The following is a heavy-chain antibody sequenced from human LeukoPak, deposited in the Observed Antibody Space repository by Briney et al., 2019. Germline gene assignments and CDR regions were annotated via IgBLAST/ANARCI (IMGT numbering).Heavy chain of an antibody. D-gene: IGHD6-19*01. CDR1: GFTFSVYY. CDR2: IGYSATTV. Sequence: PGGSLRLSCAASGFTFSVYYMTWIRQAPGKGLEWISYIGYSATTVFYADSVRGRFTISRDDAKNSQFLQMDSLRAEDTAVYYCARTLAVADHWGQGTLVTVSS. V-gene: IGHV3-11*01. J-gene: IGHJ4*02. CDR3: ARTLAVADH.